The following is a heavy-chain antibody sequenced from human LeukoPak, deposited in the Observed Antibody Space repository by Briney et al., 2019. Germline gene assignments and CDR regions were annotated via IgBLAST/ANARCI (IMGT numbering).Heavy chain of an antibody. CDR3: ARVACSGGSCYFEYFQH. CDR1: GGTFSSYA. V-gene: IGHV1-69*05. D-gene: IGHD2-15*01. CDR2: IIPIFGTA. J-gene: IGHJ1*01. Sequence: SVKVSCKASGGTFSSYAISWVRQAPGQGLEWMGGIIPIFGTANYAQKFQGRVTITTDESMSTAYMELSSLRSEDTAVYYCARVACSGGSCYFEYFQHWGQGTLVTVSS.